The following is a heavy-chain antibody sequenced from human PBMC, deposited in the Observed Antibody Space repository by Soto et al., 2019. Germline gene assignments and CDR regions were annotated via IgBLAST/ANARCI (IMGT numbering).Heavy chain of an antibody. D-gene: IGHD3-22*01. CDR1: GFTFSSYG. CDR3: AKGPQYYYDSSGYYQGRDY. V-gene: IGHV3-30*18. CDR2: ISYDGSNK. J-gene: IGHJ4*02. Sequence: RGSLRISCAASGFTFSSYGMHWVRQAPGKGLEWVAVISYDGSNKYYADSVKGRFTISRDNSKNTLYLQMNSLRAEDTAVYYCAKGPQYYYDSSGYYQGRDYWGQGTLVTVSS.